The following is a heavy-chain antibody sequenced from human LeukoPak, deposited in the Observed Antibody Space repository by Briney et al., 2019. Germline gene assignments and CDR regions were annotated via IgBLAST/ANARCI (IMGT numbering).Heavy chain of an antibody. J-gene: IGHJ4*02. CDR1: GGSISRSFFY. D-gene: IGHD2-2*02. CDR3: ARLYTNSATCDY. Sequence: SETLSLTCNVSGGSISRSFFYWGWIRQPPGKGLEWIGSIYHSGNTYYNPSLKSRITISVDTAKVQFSLNLSSVTAADTAVYFCARLYTNSATCDYWGQGTLVTVSS. CDR2: IYHSGNT. V-gene: IGHV4-39*01.